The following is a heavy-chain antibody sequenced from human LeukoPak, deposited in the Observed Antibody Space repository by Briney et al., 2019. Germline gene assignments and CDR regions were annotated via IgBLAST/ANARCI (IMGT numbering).Heavy chain of an antibody. J-gene: IGHJ6*03. V-gene: IGHV4-39*02. CDR3: AKDPPPPNYSNYLFYYYYMDV. D-gene: IGHD4-11*01. CDR2: IYYSGST. Sequence: KPSETLSLTCTVSGGSISSSSYYWGWIRQPPGKGLEWIGSIYYSGSTYYNPSLKSRVTISVDTSKNQFSLKLSSVTAADTAVYYCAKDPPPPNYSNYLFYYYYMDVWGKGTTVTVSS. CDR1: GGSISSSSYY.